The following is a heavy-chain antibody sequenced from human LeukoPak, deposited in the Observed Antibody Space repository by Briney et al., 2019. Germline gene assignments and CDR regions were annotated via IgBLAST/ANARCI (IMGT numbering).Heavy chain of an antibody. CDR1: GFTFSSYG. CDR3: AKDLGGSFDY. Sequence: GRSLRLSCAASGFTFSSYGMHWVRQAPGKGLEWVAVISYDGSNKYYADSVKGRFTISRDNSKNTLYLQMNSLRAVDTAVYYCAKDLGGSFDYWGQGTLVTVSS. CDR2: ISYDGSNK. D-gene: IGHD1-26*01. J-gene: IGHJ4*02. V-gene: IGHV3-30*18.